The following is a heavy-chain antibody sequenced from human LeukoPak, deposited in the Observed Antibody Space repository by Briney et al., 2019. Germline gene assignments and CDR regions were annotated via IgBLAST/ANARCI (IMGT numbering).Heavy chain of an antibody. CDR2: ISTYNGKT. CDR3: ARTDIVMVVAATPGYFQH. V-gene: IGHV1-18*01. CDR1: GYTFTSYG. D-gene: IGHD2-15*01. Sequence: ASVKVSCKASGYTFTSYGITWVRQAPGQGLEWMGWISTYNGKTNYAQKLQGRVTMTTDTSTSTAYMELRSLRSDDTAVYYCARTDIVMVVAATPGYFQHWGQGTLVTVSS. J-gene: IGHJ1*01.